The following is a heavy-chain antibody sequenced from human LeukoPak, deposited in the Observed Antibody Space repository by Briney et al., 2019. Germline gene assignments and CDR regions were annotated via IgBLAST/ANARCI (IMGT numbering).Heavy chain of an antibody. J-gene: IGHJ4*02. CDR2: IYYSGST. D-gene: IGHD4-17*01. V-gene: IGHV4-39*01. CDR3: ARPRTAYGDYSFGY. Sequence: SETLSLTCIVSGGSISSSSYYWGWIRQPPGKGLEWIGSIYYSGSTYYNPSLKSRVTISVDTSKNQFSLKLSSVTAADTAVYYCARPRTAYGDYSFGYWGQGTLVTVSS. CDR1: GGSISSSSYY.